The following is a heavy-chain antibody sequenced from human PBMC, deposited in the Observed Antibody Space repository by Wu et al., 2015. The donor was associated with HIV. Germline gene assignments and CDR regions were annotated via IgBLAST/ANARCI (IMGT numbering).Heavy chain of an antibody. CDR1: GGTFSSYA. CDR3: ASSIVVVPAAMPGYFDY. CDR2: IIPIFGTA. V-gene: IGHV1-69*05. Sequence: QVQLVQSGAEVKKPGSSVKVSCKASGGTFSSYAISWVRQAPGQGLEWMGGIIPIFGTANYAQKFQGRVTITTDESTSTAYMEMSSLRSEDTAVYYCASSIVVVPAAMPGYFDYWGQGTLVTGLL. D-gene: IGHD2-2*01. J-gene: IGHJ4*02.